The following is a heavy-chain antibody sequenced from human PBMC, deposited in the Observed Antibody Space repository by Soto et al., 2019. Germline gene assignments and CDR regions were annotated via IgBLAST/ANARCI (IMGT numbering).Heavy chain of an antibody. Sequence: QITLKESGPTLVKPTQTLTLTCSFSGFSLSTTGVGVGWIRQPPGKALEWLALLDWDDDKRYNPSLNSRLTLTKDTSKNPVVLAMTNMAPVHTATYYCVQSGCGCACLQSYSSHSYYGLDVWGQGTTVTVSS. CDR2: LDWDDDK. V-gene: IGHV2-5*02. J-gene: IGHJ6*02. D-gene: IGHD2-21*02. CDR1: GFSLSTTGVG. CDR3: VQSGCGCACLQSYSSHSYYGLDV.